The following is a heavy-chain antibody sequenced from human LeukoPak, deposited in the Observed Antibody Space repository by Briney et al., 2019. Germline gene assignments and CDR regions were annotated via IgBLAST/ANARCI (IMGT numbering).Heavy chain of an antibody. CDR2: MNPNSGST. CDR1: GYTFSSYD. D-gene: IGHD6-19*01. V-gene: IGHV1-8*03. Sequence: ASVKLSCNASGYTFSSYDINWVRQAPGQGLEWMAWMNPNSGSTGYTQKFQGRVTFTRNASISTAYMELSSLRSDDTAVYYCARGPLTSGARYFDYWGQGTLVTVSS. J-gene: IGHJ4*02. CDR3: ARGPLTSGARYFDY.